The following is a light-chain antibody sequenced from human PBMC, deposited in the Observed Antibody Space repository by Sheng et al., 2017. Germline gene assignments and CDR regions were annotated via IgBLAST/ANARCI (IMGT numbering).Light chain of an antibody. CDR1: QTIVTW. J-gene: IGKJ1*01. CDR3: QQYSTYPRT. V-gene: IGKV1-5*03. Sequence: DIQMTQSPSTLSASVGDRVTITCRASQTIVTWLAWYQQKPGKAPKLLIYKASDLETGVPSRFSGSGSETEFTLTISSLQPDDFATYLCQQYSTYPRTFGQGTEGGNQT. CDR2: KAS.